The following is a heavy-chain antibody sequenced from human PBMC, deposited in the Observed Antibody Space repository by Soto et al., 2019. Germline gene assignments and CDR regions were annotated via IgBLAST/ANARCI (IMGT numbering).Heavy chain of an antibody. Sequence: EVQLVESGGGLVQPGGSLRLSCVDSGFTFSSYWMSWVRQAPVKGVEWVGNIKQDGSEENYVDSVKGRFTISRDNAKNSMYLQIKSLRVEDTAVYYCARIAASGRGWDVWGHGTTVVVSS. J-gene: IGHJ6*02. CDR3: ARIAASGRGWDV. V-gene: IGHV3-7*01. CDR1: GFTFSSYW. CDR2: IKQDGSEE. D-gene: IGHD6-13*01.